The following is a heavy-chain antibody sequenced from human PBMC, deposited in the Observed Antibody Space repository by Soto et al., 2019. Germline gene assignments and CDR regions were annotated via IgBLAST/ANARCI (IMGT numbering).Heavy chain of an antibody. Sequence: SETLSLTCTVSGDSITSGSYWGWIRQPPGEGPEWIASISHGGTTFYNPSLKSRVSISVDSSKNQFSLSLTSVTAADTATYYCARVHVMVVAGSTFDYWGPGTLVTGSS. CDR1: GDSITSGSY. CDR2: ISHGGTT. V-gene: IGHV4-38-2*02. CDR3: ARVHVMVVAGSTFDY. D-gene: IGHD6-19*01. J-gene: IGHJ4*03.